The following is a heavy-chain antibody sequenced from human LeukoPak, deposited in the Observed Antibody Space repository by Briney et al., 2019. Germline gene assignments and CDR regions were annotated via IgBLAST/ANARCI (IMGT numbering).Heavy chain of an antibody. CDR2: ITGSGGST. V-gene: IGHV3-23*01. Sequence: PGGSLRLSCAASGGTFSGYAMSWVRQAPGKGLEWVSGITGSGGSTYYEDSVKGRFTISRDNSKSTLFLQMNSLRAEDTAIYYCAKKSVADVPPLHWGQGTLVPVSS. CDR3: AKKSVADVPPLH. D-gene: IGHD6-19*01. J-gene: IGHJ4*02. CDR1: GGTFSGYA.